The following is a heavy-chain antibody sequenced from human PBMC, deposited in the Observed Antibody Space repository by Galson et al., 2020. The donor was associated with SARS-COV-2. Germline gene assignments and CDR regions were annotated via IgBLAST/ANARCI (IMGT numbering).Heavy chain of an antibody. V-gene: IGHV3-7*01. D-gene: IGHD2-2*01. CDR3: ARRGSYRLWAGVSTCDI. CDR2: IKQDGSEK. J-gene: IGHJ3*02. CDR1: GFTFSIYW. Sequence: GESLKISCVGSGFTFSIYWMSWVRQAPGKGLEWVASIKQDGSEKYYVDSVKGRFTISRDNAKNSLYLQMNSLRAEDTAVYYCARRGSYRLWAGVSTCDIWGQGTMVTVSS.